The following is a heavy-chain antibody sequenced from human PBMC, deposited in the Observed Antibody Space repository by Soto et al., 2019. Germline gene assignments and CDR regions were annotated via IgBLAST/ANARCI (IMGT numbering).Heavy chain of an antibody. D-gene: IGHD3-10*01. CDR3: ATIPFGRYYFDY. CDR1: GFTFSSYA. Sequence: GGSLRLSCAASGFTFSSYAMSWVRQAPGKGLEWVSAISGSGGSTYYADSVKGRFTISRDNSKNTLYLQMNSLRAEDTAVYYCATIPFGRYYFDYWGQGTLVTVS. J-gene: IGHJ4*02. CDR2: ISGSGGST. V-gene: IGHV3-23*01.